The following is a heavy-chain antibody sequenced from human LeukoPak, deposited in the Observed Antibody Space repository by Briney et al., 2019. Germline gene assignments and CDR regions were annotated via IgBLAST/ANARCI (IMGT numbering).Heavy chain of an antibody. CDR1: GGSISSGSYY. Sequence: SETLSLTCTVSGGSISSGSYYWSWIRQPAGKGLEWTGRIYTSGSTNYNPSLKSRVTISVDTSKNQFSLKLSSVAAADTAVYYCARENGIAAAGSYFDYWGQGTLVTVSS. CDR3: ARENGIAAAGSYFDY. CDR2: IYTSGST. J-gene: IGHJ4*02. V-gene: IGHV4-61*02. D-gene: IGHD6-13*01.